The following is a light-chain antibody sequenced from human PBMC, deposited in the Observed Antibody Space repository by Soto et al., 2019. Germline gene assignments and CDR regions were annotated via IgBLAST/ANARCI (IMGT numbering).Light chain of an antibody. J-gene: IGKJ1*01. CDR1: QTLFHSSNNKNY. CDR3: QQYYSTLS. V-gene: IGKV4-1*01. Sequence: DIVVTQSPDSLPVSLGERATINCKSSQTLFHSSNNKNYLAWYQQKPGQPPKLLIYWASTRESGVPDRFSGSGSGTDFTLTISSLQAEDVAVYYCQQYYSTLSFGQGTKVDIK. CDR2: WAS.